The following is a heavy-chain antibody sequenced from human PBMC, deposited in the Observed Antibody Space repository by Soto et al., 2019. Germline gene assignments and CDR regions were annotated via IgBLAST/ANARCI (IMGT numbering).Heavy chain of an antibody. J-gene: IGHJ5*02. CDR2: IYHSGST. D-gene: IGHD2-2*01. CDR1: GYSISSGYY. CDR3: ARDRYCSSTSCYFLRLRGIDP. V-gene: IGHV4-38-2*02. Sequence: PSETLSLTCAVSGYSISSGYYWGWIRQPPGKGLEWIGSIYHSGSTYYNPSLKSRVTISVDTSKNQFSLKLSSVTAADTAVYYCARDRYCSSTSCYFLRLRGIDPWGQGTLVTVSS.